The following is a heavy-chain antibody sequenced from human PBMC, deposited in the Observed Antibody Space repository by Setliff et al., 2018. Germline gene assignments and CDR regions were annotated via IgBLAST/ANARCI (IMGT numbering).Heavy chain of an antibody. CDR1: GDSITSGSVY. D-gene: IGHD1-20*01. J-gene: IGHJ5*02. CDR3: ARYNSSAACFDL. V-gene: IGHV4-61*02. Sequence: SETLSLTCTVSGDSITSGSVYWSWIRQPAGKGLEWIGRIFPTGTTNYNPDLKSRVTVSVDTSKKRFSLMLRSVTAADTAIYYCARYNSSAACFDLWGPGTLVTVSS. CDR2: IFPTGTT.